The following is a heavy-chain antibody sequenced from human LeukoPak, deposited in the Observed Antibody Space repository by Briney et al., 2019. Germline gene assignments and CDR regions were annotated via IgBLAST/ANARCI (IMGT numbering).Heavy chain of an antibody. CDR1: GYTFTGYY. V-gene: IGHV1-2*02. Sequence: ASVKVSCKASGYTFTGYYMHWVRQAPGQGLEWMGWINPNSGGTDYAQKFQGRVTITADKSTSTAYMELSSLRSEDTAVYYCARDTYQLLYSFSQYNWFDPWGQGTLVTVSS. D-gene: IGHD2-2*02. CDR3: ARDTYQLLYSFSQYNWFDP. J-gene: IGHJ5*02. CDR2: INPNSGGT.